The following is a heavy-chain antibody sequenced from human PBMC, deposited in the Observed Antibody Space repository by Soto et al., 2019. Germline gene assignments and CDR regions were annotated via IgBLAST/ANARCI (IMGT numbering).Heavy chain of an antibody. CDR1: GFTFSSYG. CDR3: AKDRRCRGHGMDV. CDR2: ISYDGSNK. V-gene: IGHV3-30*18. Sequence: QVQLVESGGGVVQPGRSLRLSCAASGFTFSSYGMHWVRQAPGKGLEWVAVISYDGSNKYYADSVKGRFTISRDNPKNTLYLQMNSLRAEDTAVYYCAKDRRCRGHGMDVWGQGTTVTVSS. D-gene: IGHD4-17*01. J-gene: IGHJ6*02.